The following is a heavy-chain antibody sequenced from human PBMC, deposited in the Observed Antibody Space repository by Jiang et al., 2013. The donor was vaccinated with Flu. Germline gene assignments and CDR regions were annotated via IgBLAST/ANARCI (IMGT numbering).Heavy chain of an antibody. V-gene: IGHV4-34*01. CDR2: INHSGST. D-gene: IGHD2-2*01. J-gene: IGHJ6*02. Sequence: TLSLTCAVYGGSFSGYYWSWIRQPPGKGLEWIGEINHSGSTNYNPSLKSRVTISVDTSKNQFSLKLSSVTAADTAVYYCARGGGDIVVVPAAMLDYYYGMDVWGQGTTVTVSS. CDR1: GGSFSGYY. CDR3: ARGGGDIVVVPAAMLDYYYGMDV.